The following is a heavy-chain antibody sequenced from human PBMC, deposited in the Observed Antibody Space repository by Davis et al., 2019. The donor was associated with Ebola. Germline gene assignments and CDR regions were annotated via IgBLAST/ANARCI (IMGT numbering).Heavy chain of an antibody. J-gene: IGHJ1*01. CDR2: ISSASTYL. CDR1: GFTSSSYN. CDR3: ARDGPSAWNTAQYFQH. D-gene: IGHD1/OR15-1a*01. V-gene: IGHV3-21*06. Sequence: PGGSLRLSCAASGFTSSSYNIIWARQAPGTGLDWVSSISSASTYLHIADSVKGRFTVFRDNSKNSLYLRMTNLRVEDTAVYYCARDGPSAWNTAQYFQHWGQGTLVTVSS.